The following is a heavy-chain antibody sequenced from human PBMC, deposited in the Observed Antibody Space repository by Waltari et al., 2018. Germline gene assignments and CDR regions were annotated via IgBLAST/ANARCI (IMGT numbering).Heavy chain of an antibody. CDR1: GFTFSSYW. J-gene: IGHJ4*02. V-gene: IGHV3-7*01. CDR3: ARDSSDYYFDY. D-gene: IGHD2-21*02. CDR2: IKQDGSEK. Sequence: EVQLVESGGGLVQPGGSLRLSCAASGFTFSSYWMSWVRQAPGKGLEWGANIKQDGSEKYYVDSVKGRFTISRDNAKNSLYLQMNSLRAEDTAVYYCARDSSDYYFDYWGQGTLVTVSS.